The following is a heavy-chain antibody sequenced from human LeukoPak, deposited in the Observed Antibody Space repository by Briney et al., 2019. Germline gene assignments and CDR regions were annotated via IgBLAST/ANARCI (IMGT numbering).Heavy chain of an antibody. CDR1: GGSISSGDYY. J-gene: IGHJ4*02. Sequence: SQTLSLTCTVSGGSISSGDYYWSWIRHPPGKGLEWIGYIHYSGSTYYNPSLKSRVTISVDTSKNQFSLKLSSVTAADTAVYYCARARYDYVWGSYRYYFDYWGQGTLVTVSS. V-gene: IGHV4-30-4*01. CDR3: ARARYDYVWGSYRYYFDY. CDR2: IHYSGST. D-gene: IGHD3-16*02.